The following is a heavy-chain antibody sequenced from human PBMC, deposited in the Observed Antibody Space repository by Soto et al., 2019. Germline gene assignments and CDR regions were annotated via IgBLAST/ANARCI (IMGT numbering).Heavy chain of an antibody. Sequence: QVQLVESGGGVVQPGRSLRLSCAASGFTFSTYGMHWVRQAPGKGLEWVAAISYDGSNKYYADSVKGRFTISRDNSKNTLYLQMNSLRAEDTAVFYCAKDTYYDFWSGYYYYYGMDVWGQGTTVTVSS. D-gene: IGHD3-3*01. CDR2: ISYDGSNK. V-gene: IGHV3-30*18. CDR1: GFTFSTYG. J-gene: IGHJ6*02. CDR3: AKDTYYDFWSGYYYYYGMDV.